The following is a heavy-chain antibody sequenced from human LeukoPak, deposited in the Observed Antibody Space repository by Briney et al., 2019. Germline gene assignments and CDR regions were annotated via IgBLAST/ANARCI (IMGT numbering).Heavy chain of an antibody. D-gene: IGHD4-17*01. CDR3: AREGVYGDYKLDDY. CDR1: GGTFSSYT. V-gene: IGHV1-69*04. Sequence: SVKVSCKGSGGTFSSYTISWVRQAPGQGLEWMGRIIPILGIANYAQKFQGRVTITADKSTSTAYMELSSLRSEDTAVYYCAREGVYGDYKLDDYWGQGTLVTVSS. CDR2: IIPILGIA. J-gene: IGHJ4*02.